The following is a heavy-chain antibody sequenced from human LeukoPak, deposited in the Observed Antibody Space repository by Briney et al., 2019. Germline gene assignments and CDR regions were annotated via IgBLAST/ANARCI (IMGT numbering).Heavy chain of an antibody. CDR2: IYSGGST. D-gene: IGHD3-10*01. V-gene: IGHV3-53*01. J-gene: IGHJ4*02. CDR3: ARVTMVRGVD. Sequence: SGGSLRLSCAASGFTVSSNYMSWVRQAPGKWLEWVSVIYSGGSTYYADSVKGRFTISRDNSKNTLYLQMNSLRAEDTAVYYCARVTMVRGVDWGQGTLVTVSS. CDR1: GFTVSSNY.